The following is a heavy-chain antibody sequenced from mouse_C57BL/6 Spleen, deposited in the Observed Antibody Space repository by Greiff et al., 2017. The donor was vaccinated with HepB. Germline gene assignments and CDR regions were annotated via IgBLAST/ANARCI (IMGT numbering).Heavy chain of an antibody. J-gene: IGHJ2*01. CDR3: AREGYDYDVGY. CDR1: GYSITSGYY. D-gene: IGHD2-4*01. Sequence: ESGPGLVKPSQSLSLTCSVTGYSITSGYYWNWIRQFPGNKLEWMGYISYDGSNNYNPSLKNRISITRDTSKNQFFLKLNSVTTEDTATYYCAREGYDYDVGYWGQGTTLTVSS. CDR2: ISYDGSN. V-gene: IGHV3-6*01.